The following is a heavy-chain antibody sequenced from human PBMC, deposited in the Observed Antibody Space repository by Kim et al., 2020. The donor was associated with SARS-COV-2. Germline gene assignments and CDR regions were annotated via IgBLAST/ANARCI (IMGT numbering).Heavy chain of an antibody. D-gene: IGHD5-12*01. V-gene: IGHV3-30*18. CDR3: AKGRSRGIVATFDY. Sequence: GGSLRLSCAASGFTFSSYGMHWVRQAPGKGLEWVAVISYDGSNKYYADSVKGRFTISRDNSKNTLYLQMNSLRAEDTAVYYCAKGRSRGIVATFDYWGQGTLVTVSS. J-gene: IGHJ4*02. CDR1: GFTFSSYG. CDR2: ISYDGSNK.